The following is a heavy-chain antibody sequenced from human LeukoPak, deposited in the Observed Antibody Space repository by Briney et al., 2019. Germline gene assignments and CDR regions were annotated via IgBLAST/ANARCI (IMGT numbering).Heavy chain of an antibody. CDR2: ISAYNGNT. CDR3: ALLVTRGYYYMDV. CDR1: GYTFTSYG. Sequence: ASVKVSCKASGYTFTSYGISWVRQPPAQGLEGMGWISAYNGNTNYAQKLQGRGTMTTDTSTSTAYMELRSMRSDDTAVYYCALLVTRGYYYMDVWGKGTTVTVSS. V-gene: IGHV1-18*01. D-gene: IGHD4-23*01. J-gene: IGHJ6*03.